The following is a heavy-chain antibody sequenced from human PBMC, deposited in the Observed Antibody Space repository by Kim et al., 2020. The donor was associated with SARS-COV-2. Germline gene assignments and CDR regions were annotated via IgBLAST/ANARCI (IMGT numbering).Heavy chain of an antibody. V-gene: IGHV6-1*01. CDR1: GDSVSSNSAA. Sequence: SQTLSLTCAISGDSVSSNSAAWNWIRQSPSRGLEWLGRTYYRSKWYNDYAVSVKSRITINPDTSKNQFSLQLNSVTPEDTAVYYCARGGGDSSSWYSWGMDVCGQGTPVTVSS. CDR2: TYYRSKWYN. J-gene: IGHJ6*02. D-gene: IGHD6-13*01. CDR3: ARGGGDSSSWYSWGMDV.